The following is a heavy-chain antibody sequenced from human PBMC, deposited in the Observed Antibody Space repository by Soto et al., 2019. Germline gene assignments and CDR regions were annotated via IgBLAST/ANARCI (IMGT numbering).Heavy chain of an antibody. V-gene: IGHV3-23*01. CDR2: ISGSGGST. D-gene: IGHD6-19*01. J-gene: IGHJ1*01. CDR3: AKDPTSGYSSGWGYFQH. Sequence: GGFLRLSCAASGFTFSSYAMSWVRQAPGKGLEWVSAISGSGGSTYYADSVKGRFTISRDNSKNTLYLQMNSLRAEDTAVYYRAKDPTSGYSSGWGYFQHWGQGTLVTVSS. CDR1: GFTFSSYA.